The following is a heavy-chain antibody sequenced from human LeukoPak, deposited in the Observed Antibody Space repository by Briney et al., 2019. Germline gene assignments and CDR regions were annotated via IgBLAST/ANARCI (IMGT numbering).Heavy chain of an antibody. D-gene: IGHD3-9*01. CDR3: ARDHGYYDILTRNYHLYFFDY. CDR1: GYTFTDYY. V-gene: IGHV1-2*02. J-gene: IGHJ4*02. Sequence: ASVKVSCKASGYTFTDYYIHWVRPAPGQGREWMGWINLDSGGTNYPQKFRGRVTMTRDTSISTAYMELSRLRSEDTAVYYCARDHGYYDILTRNYHLYFFDYWGQGTLVTVSS. CDR2: INLDSGGT.